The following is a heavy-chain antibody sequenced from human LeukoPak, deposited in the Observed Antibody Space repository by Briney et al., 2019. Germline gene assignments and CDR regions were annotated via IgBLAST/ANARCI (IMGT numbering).Heavy chain of an antibody. J-gene: IGHJ4*02. CDR3: ATDPGGFGELPPFGY. CDR2: ISSRNDTM. V-gene: IGHV3-48*01. D-gene: IGHD3-10*01. CDR1: GFTFSSYS. Sequence: PGGSLRLSCAASGFTFSSYSMNWVRQAPGKGLEWVSYISSRNDTMYYADSVKGRFTISRDNAKNSLYLQMNSLRAEDTAVYYCATDPGGFGELPPFGYWGQGTLVTVSS.